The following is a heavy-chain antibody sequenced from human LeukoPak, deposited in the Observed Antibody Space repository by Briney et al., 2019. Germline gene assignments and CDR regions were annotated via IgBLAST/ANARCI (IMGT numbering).Heavy chain of an antibody. J-gene: IGHJ4*02. CDR3: ARDNYDSSTPYYFDY. CDR1: GGSISSSS. D-gene: IGHD3-22*01. Sequence: LSLTCTVSGGSISSSSYYWGWIRQPPGKGLEWVAVISYDGSNKYYADSVKGRFTISRDNSKNTLYLQMNSLRAEDTAVYYCARDNYDSSTPYYFDYWGQGTLVTVSS. CDR2: ISYDGSNK. V-gene: IGHV3-30*03.